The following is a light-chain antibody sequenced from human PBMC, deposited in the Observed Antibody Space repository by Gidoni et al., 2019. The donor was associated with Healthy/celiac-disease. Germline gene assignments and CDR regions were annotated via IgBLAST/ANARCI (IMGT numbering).Light chain of an antibody. CDR2: DAS. CDR3: QQRSNWPPEGT. Sequence: EIVLTQSPATLSLSPGERATLSCRASQSVSSYLAWYQQKPGQSPRLLIYDASNRATGIPARFSGSGSGTDFTLTISSLEPEDLAVYYCQQRSNWPPEGTFGQGTKVEIK. V-gene: IGKV3-11*01. J-gene: IGKJ1*01. CDR1: QSVSSY.